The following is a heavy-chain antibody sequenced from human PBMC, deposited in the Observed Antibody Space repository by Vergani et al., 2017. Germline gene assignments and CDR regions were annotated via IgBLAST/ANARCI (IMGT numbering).Heavy chain of an antibody. Sequence: EVHLLESGGGLVQSGGSLRLSCAASGFTFSNSAVSWVRQAPGRGLAWVSSISGPGLSTYYADSVKGRFSISRDNSKNTLYLQMNSLRAEDTAVYYCAKDWIQLWAPYYYYGMDVWGQGTTVTVSS. D-gene: IGHD5-18*01. CDR2: ISGPGLST. J-gene: IGHJ6*02. V-gene: IGHV3-23*01. CDR1: GFTFSNSA. CDR3: AKDWIQLWAPYYYYGMDV.